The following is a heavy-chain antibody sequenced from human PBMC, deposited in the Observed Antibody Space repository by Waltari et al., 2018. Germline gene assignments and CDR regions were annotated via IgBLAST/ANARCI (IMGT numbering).Heavy chain of an antibody. Sequence: QVQLQESGPSLLKPSETLSLICTVSGGSISGFYWSWVRQPPGNGLDWIGYIYYTGSTNFNPPLTSRVTMSVDTSKNQFSLKLSSVTAADTAFYYCARGGGGDWEWFDPWGQGTLVTVSS. D-gene: IGHD2-21*02. V-gene: IGHV4-59*01. CDR1: GGSISGFY. J-gene: IGHJ5*02. CDR3: ARGGGGDWEWFDP. CDR2: IYYTGST.